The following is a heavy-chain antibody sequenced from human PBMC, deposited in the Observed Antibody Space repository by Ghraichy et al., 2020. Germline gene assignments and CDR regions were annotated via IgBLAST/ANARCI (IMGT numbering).Heavy chain of an antibody. Sequence: ESLNISCTVSGGSISSYYWSWIRQPPGKGLEWIGYIYTSGSTNYNPSLKSRVTISVDTSKNQFSLKLSSVTAADTAVYYCARVANYVTIFGVAPYFDYWGQGTLVTVSS. CDR1: GGSISSYY. CDR2: IYTSGST. D-gene: IGHD3-3*01. V-gene: IGHV4-4*09. CDR3: ARVANYVTIFGVAPYFDY. J-gene: IGHJ4*02.